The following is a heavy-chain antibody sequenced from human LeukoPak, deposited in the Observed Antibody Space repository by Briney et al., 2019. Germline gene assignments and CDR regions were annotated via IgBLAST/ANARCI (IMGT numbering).Heavy chain of an antibody. Sequence: GGSLRLSCAASGFTFSNFAMSWVRQAPGKGLEWVSSISGSGGSTYYADSVKGRFTISRDNSKNTLYLQMNSLRAEDTAVYYCAKDRPDYYDSSGYYLRGYFDPWGQGTLVTVSS. CDR2: ISGSGGST. J-gene: IGHJ4*02. D-gene: IGHD3-22*01. V-gene: IGHV3-23*01. CDR3: AKDRPDYYDSSGYYLRGYFDP. CDR1: GFTFSNFA.